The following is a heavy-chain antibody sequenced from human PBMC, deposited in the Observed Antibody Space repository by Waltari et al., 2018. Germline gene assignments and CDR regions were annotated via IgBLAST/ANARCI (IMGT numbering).Heavy chain of an antibody. Sequence: QVQLVQSGAEVKKPGASVTVSCKASGYTFTSYGISWVRQAPGQGLEWMGWISAYNGNTNYAQKLQGRVTMTTDTSTSTAYMELRSLRSDDTAVYYCARVSVYSNYRYYYYMDVWGKGTTVTVSS. V-gene: IGHV1-18*01. CDR2: ISAYNGNT. CDR1: GYTFTSYG. J-gene: IGHJ6*03. D-gene: IGHD4-4*01. CDR3: ARVSVYSNYRYYYYMDV.